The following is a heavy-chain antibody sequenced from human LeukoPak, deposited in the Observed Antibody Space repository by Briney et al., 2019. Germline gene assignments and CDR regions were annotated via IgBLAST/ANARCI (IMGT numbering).Heavy chain of an antibody. D-gene: IGHD3-22*01. Sequence: SETLSLTCTVSGGSISSSSYYWGWIRQPPGKGLEWIGSIYYSGSTYYNPSLKSRVTISVDTSKNQFSLKLSSVTAADTAVYYCARRNTYYYDSSGYYYSLYYFDYWGQGTLVTVSS. J-gene: IGHJ4*02. V-gene: IGHV4-39*07. CDR2: IYYSGST. CDR1: GGSISSSSYY. CDR3: ARRNTYYYDSSGYYYSLYYFDY.